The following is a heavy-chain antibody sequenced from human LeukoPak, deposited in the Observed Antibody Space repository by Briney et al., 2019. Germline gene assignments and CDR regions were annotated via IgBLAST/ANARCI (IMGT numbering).Heavy chain of an antibody. J-gene: IGHJ4*02. CDR2: ISGSGTNT. CDR1: GFTFSSYG. CDR3: VKHSAPVLAAARFDY. D-gene: IGHD2-2*01. V-gene: IGHV3-23*01. Sequence: PGGSLRLSCAVSGFTFSSYGMSWVRQAPGKRLEWVSVISGSGTNTYYADSVKGRFTISRDNSKNTLYLQMNSLRAEDTALYYCVKHSAPVLAAARFDYWGQGNLVTVSS.